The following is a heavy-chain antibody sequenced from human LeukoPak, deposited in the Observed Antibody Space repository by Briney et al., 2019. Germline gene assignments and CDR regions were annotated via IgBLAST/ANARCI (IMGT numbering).Heavy chain of an antibody. J-gene: IGHJ4*02. CDR2: IIPIFGTA. CDR3: AREMWNYYDRIRVYYFDY. D-gene: IGHD3-22*01. CDR1: GGIFSSYA. Sequence: ASVKVSCKASGGIFSSYAISWVRQAPGQGLEWMGGIIPIFGTANYAQKFQGRVTITADESTSTAYMELSSLRSEDTAVYYCAREMWNYYDRIRVYYFDYWGQGTLVTVSS. V-gene: IGHV1-69*01.